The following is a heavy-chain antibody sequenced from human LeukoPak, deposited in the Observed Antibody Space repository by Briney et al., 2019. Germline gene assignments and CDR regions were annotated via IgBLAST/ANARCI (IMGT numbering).Heavy chain of an antibody. D-gene: IGHD3-10*01. V-gene: IGHV3-15*01. CDR1: GFTITNDW. CDR2: VKSRNAGGTT. Sequence: GGSLRLSCAASGFTITNDWMSWVRQAPGKGLEWVGRVKSRNAGGTTDYAAPMKGRFTISRDDSTNTLYLQMNTLKTDVKALDNCTLVLGWGSGNYYRDLWGQGTLVTVSS. J-gene: IGHJ4*02. CDR3: TLVLGWGSGNYYRDL.